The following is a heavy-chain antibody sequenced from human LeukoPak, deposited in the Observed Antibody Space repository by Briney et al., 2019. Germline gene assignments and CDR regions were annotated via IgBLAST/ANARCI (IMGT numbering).Heavy chain of an antibody. CDR1: GFTFSDYY. CDR3: AIDCGGHCYSGFDY. CDR2: ISASGSTI. V-gene: IGHV3-11*04. J-gene: IGHJ4*02. Sequence: GGSLRLSCAASGFTFSDYYMAWIRQAPGKGLEYISHISASGSTIHYGASVKGRFTIFRGDARNSVYLQMTSLRAEDTATYFCAIDCGGHCYSGFDYWGQGALVTVSS. D-gene: IGHD2-21*02.